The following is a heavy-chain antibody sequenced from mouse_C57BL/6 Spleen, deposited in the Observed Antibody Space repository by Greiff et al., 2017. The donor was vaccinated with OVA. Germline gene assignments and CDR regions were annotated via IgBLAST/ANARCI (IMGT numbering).Heavy chain of an antibody. CDR2: ISSGGDYI. J-gene: IGHJ2*01. V-gene: IGHV5-9-1*02. CDR1: GFTFSSYA. D-gene: IGHD1-1*01. CDR3: TRVNYGSKGNYFDY. Sequence: EVKLVESGEGLVKPGGSLKLSCAASGFTFSSYAMSWVRQTPEKRLEWVAYISSGGDYIYYADTVKGRFTISRDNARNTLYLQMSSLKSEDTAMYYCTRVNYGSKGNYFDYWGQGTTLTVSS.